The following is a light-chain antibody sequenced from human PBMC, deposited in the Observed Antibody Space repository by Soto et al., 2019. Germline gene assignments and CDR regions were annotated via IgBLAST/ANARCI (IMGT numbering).Light chain of an antibody. CDR1: QGISSY. V-gene: IGKV1-8*01. Sequence: AIRMTQSPSSFSASTGDRVTITCRASQGISSYLAWYQQKPGKAPKLLIYAASTLQSGVPSRFSGSGSGIDFTLTISCLQSEDFATYYCQQYYSYQYTFGQGTKLEIK. CDR2: AAS. J-gene: IGKJ2*01. CDR3: QQYYSYQYT.